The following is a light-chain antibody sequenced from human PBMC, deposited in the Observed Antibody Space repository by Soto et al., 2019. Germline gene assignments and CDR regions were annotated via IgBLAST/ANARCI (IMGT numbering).Light chain of an antibody. Sequence: VVLTQSPGTLSLSPGERATLSCGASRSVSSSYLAWYQQKPGQAPRLLIYGASSRATGIPDRFGGSGSGTDFTLTISRLQPEDFAVYYCQQYGSSGWTFGQGTKVEIK. CDR2: GAS. CDR3: QQYGSSGWT. CDR1: RSVSSSY. J-gene: IGKJ1*01. V-gene: IGKV3-20*01.